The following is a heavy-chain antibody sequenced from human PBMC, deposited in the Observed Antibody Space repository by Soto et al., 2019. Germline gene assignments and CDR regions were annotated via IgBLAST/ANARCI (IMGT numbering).Heavy chain of an antibody. V-gene: IGHV4-30-4*01. CDR3: ARAIVVVPAAEYYFDY. CDR1: GGSISSGDYY. CDR2: IYYSGST. J-gene: IGHJ4*02. D-gene: IGHD2-2*01. Sequence: QVQLQESGPGLVKPSQTLSLTCTVSGGSISSGDYYWSWIRQPPGKGLEWIGYIYYSGSTYYNPSLKSRVTKSVDTSKNQFSLKLSSGPAADTAVYYCARAIVVVPAAEYYFDYWGQGTLVTVSS.